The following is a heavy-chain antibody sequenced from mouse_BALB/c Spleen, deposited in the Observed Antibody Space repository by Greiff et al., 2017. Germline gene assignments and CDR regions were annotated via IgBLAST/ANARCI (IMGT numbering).Heavy chain of an antibody. Sequence: DVMLVESGPSLVKPSQTLSLTCSVTGDSITSGYWNWIRKFPGNKLEYMGYISYSGSTYYNPSLKSRISITRDTSKNQYYLQLNSVTTEDTATYYCASQGGDYDVDYYAMDYWGQGTSVTVSS. CDR2: ISYSGST. J-gene: IGHJ4*01. D-gene: IGHD2-4*01. CDR3: ASQGGDYDVDYYAMDY. V-gene: IGHV3-8*02. CDR1: GDSITSGY.